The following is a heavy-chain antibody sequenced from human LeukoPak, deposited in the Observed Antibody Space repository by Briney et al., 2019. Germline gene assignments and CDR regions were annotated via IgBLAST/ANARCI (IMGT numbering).Heavy chain of an antibody. V-gene: IGHV3-30*18. Sequence: PGGSLRLSCAASGFTFSSYGMHWVRQAPGKGLEWVAVISYDGSDKDYADSVKGRFTISRDNSKNTLYLQMNSLRADDTAVYYCAKARGAEYYYYGMDFWGQGTTVTVSS. CDR3: AKARGAEYYYYGMDF. D-gene: IGHD3-16*01. CDR1: GFTFSSYG. CDR2: ISYDGSDK. J-gene: IGHJ6*02.